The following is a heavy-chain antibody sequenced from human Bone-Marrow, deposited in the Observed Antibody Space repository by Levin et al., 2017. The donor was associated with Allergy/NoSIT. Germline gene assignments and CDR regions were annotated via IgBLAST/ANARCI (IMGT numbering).Heavy chain of an antibody. CDR3: ARERSNYGSLDAFDI. CDR1: GGSVSSGSYY. Sequence: SQTLSLTCTVSGGSVSSGSYYWSWIRQPPGKGLEWIGYIYYSGSTNYNPSLKSRVTISVDTSKNQFSLKLSSVTAADTAVYYCARERSNYGSLDAFDIWGQGTMVTVSS. CDR2: IYYSGST. J-gene: IGHJ3*02. D-gene: IGHD1-26*01. V-gene: IGHV4-61*01.